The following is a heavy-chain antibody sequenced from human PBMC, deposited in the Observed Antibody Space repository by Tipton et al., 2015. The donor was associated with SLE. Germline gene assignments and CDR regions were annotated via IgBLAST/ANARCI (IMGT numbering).Heavy chain of an antibody. J-gene: IGHJ3*02. CDR1: GGSISSYY. V-gene: IGHV4-4*08. CDR3: ARDRSIAAAGTDALDI. Sequence: TLSLTCTVSGGSISSYYWSWIRQPPGKGLEWIGYIYTSGSTNYNPSLKSRVTISVDTSKNQFSLKLSSVTAADTAVYYCARDRSIAAAGTDALDIWGQGTMVTVSS. D-gene: IGHD6-13*01. CDR2: IYTSGST.